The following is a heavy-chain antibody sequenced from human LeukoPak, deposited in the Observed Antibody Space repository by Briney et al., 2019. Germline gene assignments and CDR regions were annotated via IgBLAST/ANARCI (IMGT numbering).Heavy chain of an antibody. CDR1: GGSISSTVY. CDR2: VTGSGGIT. D-gene: IGHD3-10*01. V-gene: IGHV3-23*01. Sequence: ETLSLTCTVSGGSISSTVYYWGWIRQPPGKGLEWVSGVTGSGGITYYADSVKGRFTISRDNSKNTLYLQMNSLRAEDTAVYYCAKRDVGAVGGQGTLVTVSS. J-gene: IGHJ4*02. CDR3: AKRDVGAV.